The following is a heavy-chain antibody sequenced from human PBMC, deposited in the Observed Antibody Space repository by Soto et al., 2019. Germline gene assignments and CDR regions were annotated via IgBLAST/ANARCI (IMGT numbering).Heavy chain of an antibody. D-gene: IGHD3-10*01. J-gene: IGHJ4*02. CDR2: IYYSGST. CDR1: GGSISSYY. CDR3: ARVDRATRFDY. V-gene: IGHV4-59*01. Sequence: SETLSLTCTVSGGSISSYYWSWIRQPPGKGLEWIGYIYYSGSTNYNPSLKSRVTISVDTSKNQFSLKLSSVTAADTAVYYCARVDRATRFDYWGQGTLVTVSS.